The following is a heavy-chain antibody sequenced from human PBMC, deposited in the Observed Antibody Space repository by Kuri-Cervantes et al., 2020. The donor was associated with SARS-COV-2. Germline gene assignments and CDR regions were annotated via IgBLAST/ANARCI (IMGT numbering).Heavy chain of an antibody. CDR3: ARSIIAVAGFGGRDY. V-gene: IGHV3-53*01. CDR2: IYCGGST. D-gene: IGHD6-19*01. J-gene: IGHJ4*02. CDR1: GFTVSSNY. Sequence: GGSLRLSCAASGFTVSSNYMSWVRQAPGKGLEWVSVIYCGGSTYYADSVKGRFTISRDNSKNTLYLQMNSLRAEDTAVYYCARSIIAVAGFGGRDYWGQGTLVTVSS.